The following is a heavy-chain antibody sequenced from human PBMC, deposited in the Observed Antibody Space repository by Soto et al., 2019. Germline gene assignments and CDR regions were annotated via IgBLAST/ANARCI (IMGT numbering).Heavy chain of an antibody. D-gene: IGHD3-10*01. CDR3: AKRPRYGSGPNTAFEI. V-gene: IGHV3-23*01. CDR2: ISGSGDST. Sequence: GGSLRLSCATSGFTFSSYAMSWVRQAPGKGLEWVSAISGSGDSTYYADSVKRRFTISRDNSRNTLYLQMNSLRAEDTAVYYCAKRPRYGSGPNTAFEIWGQGTLVTVSS. CDR1: GFTFSSYA. J-gene: IGHJ3*02.